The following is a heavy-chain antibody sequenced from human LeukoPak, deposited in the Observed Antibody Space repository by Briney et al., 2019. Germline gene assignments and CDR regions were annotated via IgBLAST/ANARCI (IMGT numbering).Heavy chain of an antibody. D-gene: IGHD1-26*01. CDR1: GGSVSSGSYY. CDR2: INYSGST. V-gene: IGHV4-61*01. J-gene: IGHJ4*02. CDR3: ARVGDYSGSY. Sequence: SSETLSLTCTVSGGSVSSGSYYWSWIRQPPGRGLEWIGCINYSGSTNYNPSLKGRVTISVDTSKNQFSLKLSSVTAADTAAYYCARVGDYSGSYWGQGMLVTVSS.